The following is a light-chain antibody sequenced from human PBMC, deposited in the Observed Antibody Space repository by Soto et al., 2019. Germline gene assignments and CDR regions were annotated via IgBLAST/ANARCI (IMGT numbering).Light chain of an antibody. CDR3: QQYYSPPRYT. CDR2: WAS. V-gene: IGKV4-1*01. CDR1: QNVLYSSNNKNL. J-gene: IGKJ2*01. Sequence: DIVMTQSPEYLAVSLGERATINCKSSQNVLYSSNNKNLIAWYQQKPGQPPKLLIYWASTRESRVPDRFSGSGAGRDFPLTISSLQAEDVAVYYCQQYYSPPRYTFGQGTRLEIK.